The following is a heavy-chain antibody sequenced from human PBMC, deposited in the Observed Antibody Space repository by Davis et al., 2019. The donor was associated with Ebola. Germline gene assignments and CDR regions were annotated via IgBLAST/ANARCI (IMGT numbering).Heavy chain of an antibody. D-gene: IGHD2-15*01. Sequence: GESLKISCAASGFTFSSYAMSWVRQAPGKGLEWVSYISSSSSTIYYADSVKGRFTISRDNAKNSLYLQMNSLRDEDTAVYYCARGGVANYYYYGMDVWGQGTTVTVSS. J-gene: IGHJ6*02. CDR1: GFTFSSYA. V-gene: IGHV3-48*02. CDR3: ARGGVANYYYYGMDV. CDR2: ISSSSSTI.